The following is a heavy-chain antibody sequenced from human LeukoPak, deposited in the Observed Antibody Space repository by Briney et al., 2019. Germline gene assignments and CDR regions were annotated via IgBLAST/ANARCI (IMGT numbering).Heavy chain of an antibody. CDR2: ISYDGSNK. V-gene: IGHV3-30-3*01. CDR3: ARHDRGRILAYYFDY. CDR1: GFTFSSYA. J-gene: IGHJ4*02. D-gene: IGHD5-12*01. Sequence: GGSLRLSCAASGFTFSSYAMHWVRQAPGKGLEWVAVISYDGSNKYYADSVKGRFTISRDNSKNTLYLQMNSLRAEDTAVYYCARHDRGRILAYYFDYWGQGTLPTVSS.